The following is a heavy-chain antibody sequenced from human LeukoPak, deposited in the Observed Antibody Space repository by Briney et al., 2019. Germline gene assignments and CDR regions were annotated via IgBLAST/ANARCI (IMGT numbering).Heavy chain of an antibody. J-gene: IGHJ4*02. CDR1: GFTFSNYW. D-gene: IGHD6-19*01. CDR2: INSDGSSR. Sequence: GGSLRLSCAASGFTFSNYWMHWVRQAPGKGLVWVSRINSDGSSRNYADSVKGRFTISRDNAKNTLYLQMNSLSAEDTAVYYCTRQWHTPSDYWGQGTQVTVSS. V-gene: IGHV3-74*01. CDR3: TRQWHTPSDY.